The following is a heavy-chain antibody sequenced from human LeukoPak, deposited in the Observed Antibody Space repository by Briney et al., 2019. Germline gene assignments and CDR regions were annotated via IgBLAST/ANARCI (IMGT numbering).Heavy chain of an antibody. CDR2: IYPGDSDA. D-gene: IGHD6-19*01. CDR1: GYSFTSYW. Sequence: GESLKISCKGSGYSFTSYWIGWVRQMPGKGLEWMGIIYPGDSDARYSPSFQGQVTISADKSISTAYLQWSSLRASDTAMYYSARRQYSSGWYRGAFDIWGQGTMVTVS. V-gene: IGHV5-51*01. CDR3: ARRQYSSGWYRGAFDI. J-gene: IGHJ3*02.